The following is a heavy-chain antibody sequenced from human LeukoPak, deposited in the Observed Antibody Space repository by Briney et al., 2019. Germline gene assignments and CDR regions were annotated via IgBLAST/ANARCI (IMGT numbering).Heavy chain of an antibody. CDR3: AREVVAAPGTVDY. J-gene: IGHJ4*02. CDR1: GGSICSSRYY. CDR2: IHYSGSS. Sequence: PSETLSLTCTVSGGSICSSRYYWGWIRQPPRKGLEWIGSIHYSGSSYYNPSLKSRVTISVDTSKNQFSLKLTSVTAADTAVYYCAREVVAAPGTVDYWGQGTLVTVSS. V-gene: IGHV4-39*07. D-gene: IGHD6-13*01.